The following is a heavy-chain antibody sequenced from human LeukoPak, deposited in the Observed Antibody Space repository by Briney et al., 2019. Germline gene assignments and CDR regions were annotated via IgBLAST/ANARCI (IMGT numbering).Heavy chain of an antibody. V-gene: IGHV4-34*01. J-gene: IGHJ4*02. Sequence: GSLRLSCAASGFTFSNVWMSWIRQPPGKGLEWIGEINHSGSTNYNPSLKSRVTISVDTSKNQFSLKLSSVTAADTAVYYCARGRDCSSTSCYPFDYWGQGTLVTVSS. CDR2: INHSGST. D-gene: IGHD2-2*01. CDR1: GFTFSNVW. CDR3: ARGRDCSSTSCYPFDY.